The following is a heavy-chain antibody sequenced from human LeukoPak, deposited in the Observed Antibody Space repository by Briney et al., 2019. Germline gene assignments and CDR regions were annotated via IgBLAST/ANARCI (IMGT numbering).Heavy chain of an antibody. CDR3: ARQGIVVVVAATGIDY. V-gene: IGHV4-39*01. Sequence: PSETLSLTCTVSGGSISSSSYYWGWIRQPPGKGLEWIVSIYYSGSTYYNPSLKSRVTISVDTSKNQFSLKLSSVTAADTAVYYCARQGIVVVVAATGIDYWGQGTLVTVSS. D-gene: IGHD2-15*01. J-gene: IGHJ4*02. CDR2: IYYSGST. CDR1: GGSISSSSYY.